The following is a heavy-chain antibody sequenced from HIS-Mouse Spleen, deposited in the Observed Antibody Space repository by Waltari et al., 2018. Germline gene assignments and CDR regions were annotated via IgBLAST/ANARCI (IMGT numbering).Heavy chain of an antibody. CDR2: ISYDGSNK. Sequence: QVQLVESGGGVVQPGRSLRLSCAASGFTFSRYGLPWVRRAPGKGLEWVAVISYDGSNKYYADSVKGRFTISRDNSKNTLYLQMNSLRAEDTAVYYCAKGIAVAGGYFDYWGQGTLVTVSS. V-gene: IGHV3-30*18. CDR1: GFTFSRYG. CDR3: AKGIAVAGGYFDY. J-gene: IGHJ4*02. D-gene: IGHD6-19*01.